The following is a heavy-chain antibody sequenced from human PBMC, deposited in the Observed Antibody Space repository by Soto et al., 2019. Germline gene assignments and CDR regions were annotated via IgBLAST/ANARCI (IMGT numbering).Heavy chain of an antibody. CDR2: IIPIFGTA. Sequence: QVQLVQSGAEVKKPGSSVKVSGKASGGTFSSYSINWVRQAPGQGLEWMGEIIPIFGTANYAQKFQGRVTITADESTSTAYMELSSLISEDTAVYYCARDGGRHSGGIDYWGQGTLVTVSS. D-gene: IGHD1-26*01. CDR3: ARDGGRHSGGIDY. CDR1: GGTFSSYS. V-gene: IGHV1-69*01. J-gene: IGHJ4*02.